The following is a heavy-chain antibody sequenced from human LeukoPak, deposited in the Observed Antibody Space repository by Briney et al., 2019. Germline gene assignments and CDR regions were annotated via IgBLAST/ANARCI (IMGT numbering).Heavy chain of an antibody. J-gene: IGHJ4*02. Sequence: ASAKVSCKASGYTFRGNYIHWLRQAPGQGLEWMGWIDANNGDTKTAQKFQGQVTMSRDTSISTAYMDLSSLSPDDAAVYYCARDPSSVTLYFFDYWGQGTLVTVSS. D-gene: IGHD4-11*01. CDR3: ARDPSSVTLYFFDY. V-gene: IGHV1-2*02. CDR2: IDANNGDT. CDR1: GYTFRGNY.